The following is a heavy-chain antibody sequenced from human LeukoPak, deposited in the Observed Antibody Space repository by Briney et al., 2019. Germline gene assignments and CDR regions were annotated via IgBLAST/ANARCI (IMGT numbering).Heavy chain of an antibody. Sequence: SETLSLTCTVSGGSVSSGFYYWSWIRQPPGKGLEWIGYIYYSGSTNCNPSLKSRVTISVDTSKNQFSLKLSSVTAADTAVYYCARKSNNIDYWGQGTLVTVSS. CDR1: GGSVSSGFYY. J-gene: IGHJ4*02. CDR2: IYYSGST. V-gene: IGHV4-61*01. CDR3: ARKSNNIDY. D-gene: IGHD2/OR15-2a*01.